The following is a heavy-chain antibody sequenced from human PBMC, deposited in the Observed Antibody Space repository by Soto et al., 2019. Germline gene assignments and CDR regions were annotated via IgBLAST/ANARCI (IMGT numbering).Heavy chain of an antibody. CDR3: ARHAEDDYYYYGMDV. D-gene: IGHD2-2*01. CDR2: IKSKTDGGTT. V-gene: IGHV3-15*01. J-gene: IGHJ6*02. Sequence: GGSLRLSCAASGFTFSNAWMSWVRQAPGKGLEWVGRIKSKTDGGTTDYAAPVKGRFTISRDDSKNTLYLQMNSLKASDTAMYYCARHAEDDYYYYGMDVWGQGTTVTVSS. CDR1: GFTFSNAW.